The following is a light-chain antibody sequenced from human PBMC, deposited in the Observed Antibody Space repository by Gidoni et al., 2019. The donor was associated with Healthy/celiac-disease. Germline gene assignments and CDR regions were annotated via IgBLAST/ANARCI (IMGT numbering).Light chain of an antibody. V-gene: IGLV1-51*01. CDR3: GTWDSSLSAVV. CDR2: DNN. Sequence: QSVLTQPPSVSAAPRQKFTISCSGSSSNIGNNYVSWYQQLPGTAPKLLIYDNNKRPSGIPDRFSGSKSGTSATLGITGLQTGDEADYYCGTWDSSLSAVVFGGGTKLTVL. J-gene: IGLJ2*01. CDR1: SSNIGNNY.